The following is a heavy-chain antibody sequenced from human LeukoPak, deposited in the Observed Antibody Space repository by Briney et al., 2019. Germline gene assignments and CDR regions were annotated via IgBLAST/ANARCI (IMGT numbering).Heavy chain of an antibody. D-gene: IGHD3-10*01. CDR1: GFTFSSYA. V-gene: IGHV3-23*01. J-gene: IGHJ4*02. Sequence: PGGSLRLSCAASGFTFSSYAMSWVRQAPGKGLEWVSAISGSGGSTYYADSVKGRFTISRDNSKNTLYLQMNSLRAEDTAVYYCAKGVYGSGSYYNDYWGQGTLVTVSS. CDR2: ISGSGGST. CDR3: AKGVYGSGSYYNDY.